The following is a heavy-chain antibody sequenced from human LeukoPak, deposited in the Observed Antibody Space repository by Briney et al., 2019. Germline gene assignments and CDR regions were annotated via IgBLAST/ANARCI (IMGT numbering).Heavy chain of an antibody. J-gene: IGHJ5*02. CDR2: VNESGGT. D-gene: IGHD5-24*01. CDR3: ARGQGATVLQVGKNWFDP. V-gene: IGHV4-34*01. CDR1: IDSFSNYH. Sequence: SETLSLTCAVYIDSFSNYHWNRIRQTPAKGMEWIGEVNESGGTNVSPSLRSRVILSVDTSKNQFSLKLISVTVADTAIYYCARGQGATVLQVGKNWFDPWGQGTRVTVSS.